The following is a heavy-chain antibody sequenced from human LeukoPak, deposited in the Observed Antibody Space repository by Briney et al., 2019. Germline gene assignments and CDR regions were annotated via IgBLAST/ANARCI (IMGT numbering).Heavy chain of an antibody. Sequence: GESLKISCKGSGYGFTNSWIGWVRQMPGKGLEWMGIIYPGDSTTKYSPSFQGHVTISADKSISTAYLQWSSLKASDTAMYYCARPYSTGWYYFGYRGQGTLVTVSS. CDR3: ARPYSTGWYYFGY. V-gene: IGHV5-51*01. J-gene: IGHJ4*02. D-gene: IGHD6-19*01. CDR1: GYGFTNSW. CDR2: IYPGDSTT.